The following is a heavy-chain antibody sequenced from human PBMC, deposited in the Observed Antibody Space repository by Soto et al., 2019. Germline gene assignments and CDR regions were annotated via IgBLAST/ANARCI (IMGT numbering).Heavy chain of an antibody. J-gene: IGHJ6*02. V-gene: IGHV4-39*01. CDR2: IYYSGST. CDR1: GGSISSSSYY. Sequence: QLQLQESGPGLVKPSETLSLTCTVSGGSISSSSYYWGWIRQPPGKGLEWIGSIYYSGSTYYNPSLKSRVTISVDTSKNQFSLKLSSVTAADTAVYYCLCSNYYYYGMDVWGQGTTVTVSS. D-gene: IGHD3-10*02. CDR3: LCSNYYYYGMDV.